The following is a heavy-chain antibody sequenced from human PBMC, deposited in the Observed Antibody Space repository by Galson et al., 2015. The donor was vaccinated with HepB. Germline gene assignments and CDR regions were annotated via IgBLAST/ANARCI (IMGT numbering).Heavy chain of an antibody. J-gene: IGHJ4*02. D-gene: IGHD3-3*01. CDR3: ARLDDSGYYWDY. CDR2: INGGNHNT. CDR1: GYTFTNFA. V-gene: IGHV1-3*01. Sequence: SVKVSCKASGYTFTNFAIHWVRQAPGQRIEWMGWINGGNHNTRYSQRFQDRVTLTSDTSTSMVFLELSSLRSEDTALYYCARLDDSGYYWDYWGQGTLVTVSS.